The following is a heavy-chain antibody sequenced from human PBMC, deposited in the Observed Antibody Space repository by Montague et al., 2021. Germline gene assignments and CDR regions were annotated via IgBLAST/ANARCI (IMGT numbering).Heavy chain of an antibody. CDR1: GFSFSSLW. Sequence: SLRLSCAASGFSFSSLWMHWVRQAPGKGLVWVSQITSDGSDTNYADSVKGRFTISRDNAESTLYLQMNSLRDEDTAVCYCVRDRPTTWFDSWGQGTLVTVSS. CDR3: VRDRPTTWFDS. CDR2: ITSDGSDT. D-gene: IGHD1-1*01. J-gene: IGHJ5*01. V-gene: IGHV3-74*01.